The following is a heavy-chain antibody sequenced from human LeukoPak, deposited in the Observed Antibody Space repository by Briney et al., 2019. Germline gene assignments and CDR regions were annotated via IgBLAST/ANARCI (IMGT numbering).Heavy chain of an antibody. Sequence: SGTLSLTCTVSGGSISSYYWSWIRQPPGKGLEWIGYIYYSGSTNYNPSLKSRVTISVDTSKNQFSLKLSSVTAADTAVYYCAREHTHAFDIWGQGTMVTVSS. J-gene: IGHJ3*02. CDR2: IYYSGST. CDR1: GGSISSYY. V-gene: IGHV4-59*01. CDR3: AREHTHAFDI.